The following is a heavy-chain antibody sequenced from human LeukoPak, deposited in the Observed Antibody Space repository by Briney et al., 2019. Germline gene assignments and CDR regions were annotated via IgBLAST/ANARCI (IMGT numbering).Heavy chain of an antibody. V-gene: IGHV5-51*01. D-gene: IGHD3-3*01. Sequence: GESLKISCKGSGYSFTSYWIGWVRQMPGKGLEWMGIIYPGDSDTRYSPSFQGQVTISADKSISTAYLQWSSLKASDTAMYYCAVLRITIFGVASNDAFDIWGQGTMVTVSS. CDR2: IYPGDSDT. J-gene: IGHJ3*02. CDR1: GYSFTSYW. CDR3: AVLRITIFGVASNDAFDI.